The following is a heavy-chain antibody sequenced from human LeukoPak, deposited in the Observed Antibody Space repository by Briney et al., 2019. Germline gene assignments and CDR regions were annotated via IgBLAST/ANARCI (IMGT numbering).Heavy chain of an antibody. Sequence: SETLSLTCAVYGGSFSGYYWSWIRQPPGKGLEWIGEINHSGSTNYNPSLKSRVTISVDTSKNQFSLKLSSVTAADTAVYYCARESSSWSSSYYYYMDVWGKGTTVTVSS. CDR2: INHSGST. CDR3: ARESSSWSSSYYYYMDV. D-gene: IGHD6-13*01. V-gene: IGHV4-34*01. CDR1: GGSFSGYY. J-gene: IGHJ6*03.